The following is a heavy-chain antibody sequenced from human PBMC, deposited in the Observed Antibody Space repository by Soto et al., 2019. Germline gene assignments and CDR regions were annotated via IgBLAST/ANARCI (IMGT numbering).Heavy chain of an antibody. J-gene: IGHJ4*02. D-gene: IGHD5-18*01. CDR1: GYSFTSYW. CDR3: ARLGNTAMVWWWWDKDY. Sequence: EVQLVQSGAEVKKPGASLKLSCTGSGYSFTSYWIGWVRQMPGKGLEWMGIIYPGDSDTRYSPSFQGQVTISADKSISTAYLQWSSVEASDTAMYYCARLGNTAMVWWWWDKDYWGQGTLVTVSS. V-gene: IGHV5-51*01. CDR2: IYPGDSDT.